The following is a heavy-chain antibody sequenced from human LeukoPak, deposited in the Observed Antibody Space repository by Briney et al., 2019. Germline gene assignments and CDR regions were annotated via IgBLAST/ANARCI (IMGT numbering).Heavy chain of an antibody. D-gene: IGHD3-9*01. Sequence: GGSLRLSCAASGFTFSSYAMSWVRQAPGKGLEWVANIKQDGSEKYYVDSVKGRFTISRDNAKNSLYLQMNSLRAEDTAVYYCARAGDILTGPGAFDIWGQGTMVTVSS. CDR2: IKQDGSEK. CDR1: GFTFSSYA. V-gene: IGHV3-7*01. CDR3: ARAGDILTGPGAFDI. J-gene: IGHJ3*02.